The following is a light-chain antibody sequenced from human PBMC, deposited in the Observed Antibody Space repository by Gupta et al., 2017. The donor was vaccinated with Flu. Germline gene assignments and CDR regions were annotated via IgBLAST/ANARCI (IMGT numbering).Light chain of an antibody. CDR1: QDISNQ. CDR3: QQNDDLFN. Sequence: DIHMTQSPSSLSASVGDRITITCQASQDISNQLNWYQQEPGKVPKLLIYDAFNLETGVPSRFSGGGSGTDFTFTISSLQPEDIASYYWQQNDDLFNFGEGTKVEI. CDR2: DAF. J-gene: IGKJ4*01. V-gene: IGKV1-33*01.